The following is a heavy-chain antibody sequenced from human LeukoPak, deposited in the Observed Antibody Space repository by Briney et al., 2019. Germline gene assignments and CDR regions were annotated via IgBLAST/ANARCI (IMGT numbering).Heavy chain of an antibody. CDR3: ASQVGVGATSRDDAFDI. CDR2: IIPIFGTA. D-gene: IGHD1-26*01. J-gene: IGHJ3*02. Sequence: ASVKVSCKASGGTFSSYAISWVRQAPGQGLEWMGGIIPIFGTANYAQKFQGRVTITADKSTSTAYMELSSLRSEDTAVYYCASQVGVGATSRDDAFDIWGQGTMVTVSS. CDR1: GGTFSSYA. V-gene: IGHV1-69*06.